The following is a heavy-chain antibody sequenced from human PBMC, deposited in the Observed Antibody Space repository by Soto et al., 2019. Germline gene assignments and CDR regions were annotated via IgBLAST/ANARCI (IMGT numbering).Heavy chain of an antibody. J-gene: IGHJ3*02. CDR1: GGSISSYY. V-gene: IGHV4-4*07. CDR2: IYSTGLT. CDR3: ARGSGGSSPYHAFDI. D-gene: IGHD1-26*01. Sequence: QVQLQESGPGLVKPSETLSLTCTVSGGSISSYYWTWIRQPAGKGLEWIGRIYSTGLTTYNLSLKSRVTMSVDTSKNQFSLNLSSVTAADTALYFCARGSGGSSPYHAFDIWGQGTMVTVSS.